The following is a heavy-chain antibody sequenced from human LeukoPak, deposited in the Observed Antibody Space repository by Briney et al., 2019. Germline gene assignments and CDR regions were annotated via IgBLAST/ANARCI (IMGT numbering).Heavy chain of an antibody. CDR3: AKGGDIVVVPAAAKLIHAFDI. V-gene: IGHV3-23*01. Sequence: GGSLRLSCAASGFTFSSYAMSWVRQAPGKGLEWVSAISGSGGSTYYADSVKGRFTISRDNSKNTLYLQMNSLRAEDTAVYYCAKGGDIVVVPAAAKLIHAFDIWGQGTMVTVSS. J-gene: IGHJ3*02. CDR1: GFTFSSYA. CDR2: ISGSGGST. D-gene: IGHD2-2*01.